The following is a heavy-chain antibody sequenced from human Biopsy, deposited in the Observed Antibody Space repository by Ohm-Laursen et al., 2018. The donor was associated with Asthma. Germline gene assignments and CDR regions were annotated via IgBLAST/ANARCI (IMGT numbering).Heavy chain of an antibody. Sequence: SLRLSCAASGFTVSRDHMFWVRQAPGKGLEWVSVIYSGGTSHTADSVRGRFTIPRDFSKNTLHFQMHSLRVEDTAVYYCARGDSSGWSHYYFDYWGQGTLVTVSS. CDR1: GFTVSRDH. D-gene: IGHD6-19*01. CDR2: IYSGGTS. V-gene: IGHV3-53*01. CDR3: ARGDSSGWSHYYFDY. J-gene: IGHJ4*02.